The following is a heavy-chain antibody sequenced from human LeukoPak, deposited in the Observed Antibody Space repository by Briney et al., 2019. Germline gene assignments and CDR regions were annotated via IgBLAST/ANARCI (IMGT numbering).Heavy chain of an antibody. V-gene: IGHV4-34*01. D-gene: IGHD3-22*01. J-gene: IGHJ4*02. CDR3: ARGRLRYYYDSSGHIGGYYFDY. Sequence: PSETLSLTCAVYGGSFSGYYWSWIRQPPGKELEWIGEINHSGSTNYNPSLKSRVTISVDTSKNQFSLKLSSVTAADTAVYYCARGRLRYYYDSSGHIGGYYFDYWGQGTLVTVSS. CDR2: INHSGST. CDR1: GGSFSGYY.